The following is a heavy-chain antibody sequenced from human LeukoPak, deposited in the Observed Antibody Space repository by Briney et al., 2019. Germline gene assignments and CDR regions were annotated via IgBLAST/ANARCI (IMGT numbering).Heavy chain of an antibody. CDR3: ARHDLSGANYYYGMDV. J-gene: IGHJ6*02. Sequence: SETLSLTCTVSGGSISSSSYYWGWLRQPPGKGLEWIGSMYYSGSTYYNPSLKSRVTISVDTSKNQFSLKLSSVTAADTAVYYCARHDLSGANYYYGMDVWGQGTTVTVSS. D-gene: IGHD2/OR15-2a*01. CDR2: MYYSGST. V-gene: IGHV4-39*01. CDR1: GGSISSSSYY.